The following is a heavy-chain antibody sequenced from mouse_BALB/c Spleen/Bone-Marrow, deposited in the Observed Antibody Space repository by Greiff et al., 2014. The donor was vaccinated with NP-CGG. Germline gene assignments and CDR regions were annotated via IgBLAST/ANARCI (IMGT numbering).Heavy chain of an antibody. D-gene: IGHD2-1*01. J-gene: IGHJ3*01. V-gene: IGHV1-9*01. Sequence: QVQLQQSGAELMKPGASVKISCKATGYTFSSYWIEWVKQRPGHGLEWIGEILPGSGSTNYNEKFKGKATFTADTSSNTAYMQHSSLTSEDSAVYYCAREDGNHVGFAYWGQGTLVTVSA. CDR1: GYTFSSYW. CDR3: AREDGNHVGFAY. CDR2: ILPGSGST.